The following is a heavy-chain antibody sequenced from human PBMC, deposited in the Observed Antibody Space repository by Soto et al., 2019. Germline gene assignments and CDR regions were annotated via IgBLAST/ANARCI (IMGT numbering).Heavy chain of an antibody. J-gene: IGHJ6*02. Sequence: GGSLRLSCAASGFTFSSYEMNWVRQAPGKGLEWVSYISSSGSTIYYADSVKGRFTISRDNAKNSLYLQMNSLRAEDTAVYYCARDAGYDFWSGRIYYYYYGMDVWGQGTTVTVSS. V-gene: IGHV3-48*03. CDR3: ARDAGYDFWSGRIYYYYYGMDV. D-gene: IGHD3-3*01. CDR2: ISSSGSTI. CDR1: GFTFSSYE.